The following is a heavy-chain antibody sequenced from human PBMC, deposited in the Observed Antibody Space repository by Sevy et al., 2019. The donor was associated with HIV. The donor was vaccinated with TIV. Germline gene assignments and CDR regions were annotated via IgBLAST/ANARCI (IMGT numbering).Heavy chain of an antibody. CDR1: GGSVSSGSYY. D-gene: IGHD3-22*01. CDR2: IYYSGST. V-gene: IGHV4-61*01. J-gene: IGHJ4*02. Sequence: SDTLSLTCTVSGGSVSSGSYYWSWIRQPPGKGLEWIGYIYYSGSTNYNPSLKSRVTISVDTSKNQFSLKLSSVTAADTAVYYCARDRGGYYDSSGYLVRIFDYWGQGTLVTVSS. CDR3: ARDRGGYYDSSGYLVRIFDY.